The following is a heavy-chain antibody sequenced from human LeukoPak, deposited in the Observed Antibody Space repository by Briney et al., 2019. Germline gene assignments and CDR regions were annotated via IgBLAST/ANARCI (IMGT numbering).Heavy chain of an antibody. J-gene: IGHJ4*02. D-gene: IGHD2-2*01. V-gene: IGHV3-30*03. CDR3: ARDMGTGYCSSPGCYAFDY. CDR1: RFTFSGYG. Sequence: GGSLRLSCAASRFTFSGYGVHWVRQAPGKGLEWVAGILHDGSSFYFADSVKGRFTISRDNSKNTLYLQMNSLRIDDTAVYYCARDMGTGYCSSPGCYAFDYWGQGTLVSVSS. CDR2: ILHDGSSF.